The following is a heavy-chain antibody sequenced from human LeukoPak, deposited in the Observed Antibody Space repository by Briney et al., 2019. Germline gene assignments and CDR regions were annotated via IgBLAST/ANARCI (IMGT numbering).Heavy chain of an antibody. Sequence: GGSLRLSCTASGFTFGDYAMSWVRQDPGKGLEWVGFIRSKAYGGTTEYAASVKGRFTISRDDSKSIAYLQMNSLKTEDTAVYYCTRVGGSGSDYYMDVWGKGTTVTVSS. CDR1: GFTFGDYA. CDR2: IRSKAYGGTT. V-gene: IGHV3-49*04. CDR3: TRVGGSGSDYYMDV. J-gene: IGHJ6*03. D-gene: IGHD3-10*01.